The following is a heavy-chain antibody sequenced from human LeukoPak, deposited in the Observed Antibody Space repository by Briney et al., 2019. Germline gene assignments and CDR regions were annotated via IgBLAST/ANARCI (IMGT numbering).Heavy chain of an antibody. CDR1: GYTFNGYY. CDR2: INPNSGGT. Sequence: ASVKVSCKASGYTFNGYYMHWVRQAPGQGLEWMGRINPNSGGTNYAQKFQGRVTMTWDTSISTAYMELRRLRSDDTAVYYCARGLRAGGSYYYVYWGQGTLVTVSS. J-gene: IGHJ4*02. V-gene: IGHV1-2*06. CDR3: ARGLRAGGSYYYVY. D-gene: IGHD1-26*01.